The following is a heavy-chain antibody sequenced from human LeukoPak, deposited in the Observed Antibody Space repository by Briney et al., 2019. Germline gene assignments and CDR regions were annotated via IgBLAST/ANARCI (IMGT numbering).Heavy chain of an antibody. V-gene: IGHV3-43D*03. Sequence: GGSLRLSCAASGFTFDDYAMHWVRQAPGKGLEWVSLISWDGGSTYYADSVKGRFTISRDNSKNSLYLQMNSLRAEDTALYYCARGKGDRFDPWGQGTLVTVSS. J-gene: IGHJ5*02. CDR3: ARGKGDRFDP. D-gene: IGHD3-16*01. CDR2: ISWDGGST. CDR1: GFTFDDYA.